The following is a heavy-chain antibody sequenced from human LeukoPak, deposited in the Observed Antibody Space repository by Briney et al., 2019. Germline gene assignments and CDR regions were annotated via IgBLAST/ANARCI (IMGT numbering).Heavy chain of an antibody. Sequence: PGESLKISCKGSGYSFTTYWIGWVRQMPGKGLEWMGIIYPGDSDTRYSPSFQGQVTISADKSISTAYLQWSSLKASDTAMYYCARAGVWFGELFQTWGQGTLVTVSS. CDR3: ARAGVWFGELFQT. CDR2: IYPGDSDT. CDR1: GYSFTTYW. J-gene: IGHJ5*02. D-gene: IGHD3-10*01. V-gene: IGHV5-51*01.